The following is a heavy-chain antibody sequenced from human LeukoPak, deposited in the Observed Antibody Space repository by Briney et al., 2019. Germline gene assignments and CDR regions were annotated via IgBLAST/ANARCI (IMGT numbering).Heavy chain of an antibody. J-gene: IGHJ5*02. CDR3: ARTDSGNNWFDP. CDR2: IIPIFGIA. V-gene: IGHV1-69*04. CDR1: GGTFSSYA. D-gene: IGHD1-26*01. Sequence: SVKVSCKASGGTFSSYAISWVRQAPGQGLEWMGRIIPIFGIANYAQKFQGRVTITADKSTSTAYMELSSLRSEDTAVYYCARTDSGNNWFDPWGQGTLVNVSS.